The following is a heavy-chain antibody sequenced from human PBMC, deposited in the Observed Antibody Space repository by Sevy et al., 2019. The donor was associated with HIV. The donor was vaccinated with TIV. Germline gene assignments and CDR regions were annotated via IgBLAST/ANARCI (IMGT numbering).Heavy chain of an antibody. Sequence: SETLSLTCTVSGGSITSLYWNWIRQPPGKGLEWIANIYYNGHINYNPSLKSRVTSSLDTSKNKFSLWLSSVTAAETAMYSCADENAWGRGYSWGQGTLVTVSS. V-gene: IGHV4-59*08. D-gene: IGHD1-26*01. J-gene: IGHJ4*02. CDR2: IYYNGHI. CDR1: GGSITSLY. CDR3: ADENAWGRGYS.